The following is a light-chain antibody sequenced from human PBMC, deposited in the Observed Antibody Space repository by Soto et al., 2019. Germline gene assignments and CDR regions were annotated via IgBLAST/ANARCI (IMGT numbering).Light chain of an antibody. J-gene: IGKJ5*01. V-gene: IGKV1-33*01. CDR1: QNINNY. Sequence: IQMTQSPSSLSPSVLDIVTITCQAIQNINNYLNWYQQKPGRAPKLLIYDASNLEAGVPSRFRGSGSGTDFTFTISRLQPEDIATYYCQQYENLPTFGQGTRLEIK. CDR2: DAS. CDR3: QQYENLPT.